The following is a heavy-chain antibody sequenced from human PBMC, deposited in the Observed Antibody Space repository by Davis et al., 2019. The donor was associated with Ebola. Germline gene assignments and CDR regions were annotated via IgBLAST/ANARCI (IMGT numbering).Heavy chain of an antibody. Sequence: SETLSLTCTVSGYSISSGYYWGWIRQPPGKGLEWIGSIYHSGSTYYNPSLKSRVTISVDTSKNQFSLKLSSVTAADTAVYYCARLETVAGLDYWGQGTLVTVSS. CDR1: GYSISSGYY. CDR2: IYHSGST. J-gene: IGHJ4*02. V-gene: IGHV4-38-2*02. CDR3: ARLETVAGLDY. D-gene: IGHD6-19*01.